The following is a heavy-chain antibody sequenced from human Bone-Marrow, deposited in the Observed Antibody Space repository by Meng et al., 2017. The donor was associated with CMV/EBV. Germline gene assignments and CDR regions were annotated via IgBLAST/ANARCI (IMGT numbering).Heavy chain of an antibody. J-gene: IGHJ5*02. CDR3: ARFEAGITIFGVTSGWFDP. Sequence: GESLKISCAASGFTFSDYYMSWIRQAPGKGLEWVSYISSSGSTIYYADSVKGRFTISRDNAKNSLYLQMNSLRAEDTAVYYCARFEAGITIFGVTSGWFDPWGQGTLVTVPS. V-gene: IGHV3-11*04. CDR2: ISSSGSTI. CDR1: GFTFSDYY. D-gene: IGHD3-3*01.